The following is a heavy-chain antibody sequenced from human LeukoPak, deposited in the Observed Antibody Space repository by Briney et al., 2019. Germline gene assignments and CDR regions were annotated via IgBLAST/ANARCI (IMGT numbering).Heavy chain of an antibody. D-gene: IGHD3-22*01. V-gene: IGHV1-18*01. CDR3: ARDLYYYDSSGPSGCDY. CDR1: GYTFTSYG. J-gene: IGHJ4*02. Sequence: ASVKVSCKASGYTFTSYGISWVRQAPGQGLEWMGWISAYNGNTNYAQKLQGRVTMTTDTSTSTAYMELRSLRSDDTAVYYCARDLYYYDSSGPSGCDYWGQGTLVTVSS. CDR2: ISAYNGNT.